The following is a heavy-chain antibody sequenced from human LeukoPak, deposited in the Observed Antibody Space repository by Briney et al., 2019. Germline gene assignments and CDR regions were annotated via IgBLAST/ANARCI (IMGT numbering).Heavy chain of an antibody. D-gene: IGHD6-19*01. CDR2: IYHSGST. J-gene: IGHJ4*02. V-gene: IGHV4-38-2*02. CDR1: GYTISSGYY. CDR3: ARLPGFTNGWYFIDF. Sequence: SETLSLTCTASGYTISSGYYWGWIRQSPGKGLEWLGSIYHSGSTYYNPSLKSRVTISVDTSKNHFSLRLSSVTAADTAVYYCARLPGFTNGWYFIDFWGQGTLVTVSS.